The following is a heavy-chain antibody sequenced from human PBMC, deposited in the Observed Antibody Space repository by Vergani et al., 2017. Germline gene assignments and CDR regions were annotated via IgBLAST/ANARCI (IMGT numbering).Heavy chain of an antibody. V-gene: IGHV4-61*01. CDR1: GGSVSSGSYY. CDR2: IYYSWST. D-gene: IGHD6-19*01. J-gene: IGHJ5*02. Sequence: QVQLQESGPGLVKPSETLSLTCTVSGGSVSSGSYYWSWIRQPPGKGLEWIGYIYYSWSTYYNPSLKSRVTISVDTSKNQFSLKLSSVTAADTAVYYCARKIAVAGTGPWFDPWGQGTLVTVSS. CDR3: ARKIAVAGTGPWFDP.